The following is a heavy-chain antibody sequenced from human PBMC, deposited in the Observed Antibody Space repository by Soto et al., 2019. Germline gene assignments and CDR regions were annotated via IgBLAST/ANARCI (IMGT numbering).Heavy chain of an antibody. Sequence: GGSLRLSXAASGFTFSSYGMHWVRQAPGKGLEWVAVIWYDGSNKYYADSVKGRFTISRDNSKNTLYLQMNSLRAEDTAVYYCARDILRLSELLDGMDVWGQGTTVTVSS. V-gene: IGHV3-33*01. J-gene: IGHJ6*02. CDR3: ARDILRLSELLDGMDV. CDR2: IWYDGSNK. CDR1: GFTFSSYG. D-gene: IGHD2-15*01.